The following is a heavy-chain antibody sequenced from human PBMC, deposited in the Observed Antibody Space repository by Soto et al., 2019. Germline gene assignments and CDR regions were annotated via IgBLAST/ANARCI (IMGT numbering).Heavy chain of an antibody. CDR2: MNPNSGNT. CDR1: GYTFTTYD. V-gene: IGHV1-8*01. Sequence: ASVKVSCKASGYTFTTYDINWVRQATGEGLEWMGWMNPNSGNTGHAQKFQGRVTLTSDTSISTAYMELNSLRAEDTAVYYCARESDIVATNPTFDYWGQGTLVTVSS. J-gene: IGHJ4*02. CDR3: ARESDIVATNPTFDY. D-gene: IGHD5-12*01.